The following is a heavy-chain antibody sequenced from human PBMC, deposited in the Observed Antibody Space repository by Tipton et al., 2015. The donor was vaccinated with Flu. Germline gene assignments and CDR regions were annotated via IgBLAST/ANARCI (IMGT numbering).Heavy chain of an antibody. CDR1: GGSISSSSYY. CDR3: ARLSYYDVDLKNFYFDY. J-gene: IGHJ4*02. CDR2: VYYTGNT. D-gene: IGHD3-10*02. Sequence: TLSLTCIVSGGSISSSSYYWAWIRQPPGKGLEWIGSVYYTGNTYYKSSLKSRATISVDMSKKQLSLNLRSVTAADTAVYYCARLSYYDVDLKNFYFDYWGQGALVTVSS. V-gene: IGHV4-39*01.